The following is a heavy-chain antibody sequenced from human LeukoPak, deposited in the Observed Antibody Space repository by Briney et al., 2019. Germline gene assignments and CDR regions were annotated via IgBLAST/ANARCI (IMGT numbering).Heavy chain of an antibody. J-gene: IGHJ4*02. CDR1: GGSFSGYY. V-gene: IGHV4-34*01. CDR2: INHSGST. CDR3: ARSTTVTPFDY. Sequence: SETLSLTCAVYGGSFSGYYWSWIRQPPGKGLEWIGEINHSGSTNYNPSLKSRVTISVDTSKNQFSLKLSSVTAADTAVYYCARSTTVTPFDYWGQGTLVTVPS. D-gene: IGHD4-17*01.